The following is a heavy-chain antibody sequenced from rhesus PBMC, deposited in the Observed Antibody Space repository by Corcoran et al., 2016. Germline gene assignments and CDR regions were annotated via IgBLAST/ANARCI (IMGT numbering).Heavy chain of an antibody. D-gene: IGHD3-9*01. J-gene: IGHJ4*01. CDR1: GGSISDDYY. CDR3: ARDHYEDDYGYYYTLDY. CDR2: IYGSGGGT. Sequence: QVQLQESGPGLVKPSETLSLTCAVSGGSISDDYYWSWIRQPPGKGLEWIGYIYGSGGGTNYNPSLKNRVTISIDTSKNRFSLKLGAVTAADTAVYYCARDHYEDDYGYYYTLDYWGQGVLVTVSS. V-gene: IGHV4-106*01.